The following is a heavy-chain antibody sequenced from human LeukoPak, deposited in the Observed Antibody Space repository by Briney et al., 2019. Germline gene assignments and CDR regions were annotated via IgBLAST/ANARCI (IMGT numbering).Heavy chain of an antibody. CDR2: MYFGERT. CDR3: ARIPGHLPDD. J-gene: IGHJ4*02. D-gene: IGHD2-2*02. V-gene: IGHV4-59*01. Sequence: SETLSLTCAVSGASMTSYYWTWIRQPPGKGLEWVGYMYFGERTNYNPSLKTRATISIDTSKKQFSLNLKSVTAADTAVYYCARIPGHLPDDWGQGTLVTVS. CDR1: GASMTSYY.